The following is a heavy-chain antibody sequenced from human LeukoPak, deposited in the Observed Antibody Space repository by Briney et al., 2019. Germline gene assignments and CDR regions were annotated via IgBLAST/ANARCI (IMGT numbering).Heavy chain of an antibody. J-gene: IGHJ6*03. CDR1: GFTFSSYW. CDR2: ISYDGSNK. V-gene: IGHV3-30*03. Sequence: PGGSLRLSCAASGFTFSSYWMSWVRQAPGKGLEWVAVISYDGSNKYYADSVKGRFTISRDNSKNTLYLQMNSLRAEDTAVYYCARDHWNDDGDYYYYMDVWGKGTTVTVSS. D-gene: IGHD1-1*01. CDR3: ARDHWNDDGDYYYYMDV.